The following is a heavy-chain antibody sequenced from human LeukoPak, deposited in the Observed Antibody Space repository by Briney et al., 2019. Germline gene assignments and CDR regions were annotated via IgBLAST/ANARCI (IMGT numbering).Heavy chain of an antibody. CDR1: GGSISSYY. CDR3: ASGSSKLAWAFDI. Sequence: SETLSLTCTVSGGSISSYYWSWIRQPPGKGLEWIATIYYSGSTYYNPSHKSRVTMSVDTSKNQFSLRLSSVTAADTAVYYCASGSSKLAWAFDIWGQGTMVTVSS. D-gene: IGHD2-15*01. J-gene: IGHJ3*02. CDR2: IYYSGST. V-gene: IGHV4-59*04.